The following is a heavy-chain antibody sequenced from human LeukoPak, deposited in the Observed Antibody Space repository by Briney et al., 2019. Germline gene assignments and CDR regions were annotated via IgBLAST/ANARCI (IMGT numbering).Heavy chain of an antibody. CDR1: GFTFDDYA. J-gene: IGHJ2*01. D-gene: IGHD3-22*01. CDR2: ISGDGGST. CDR3: GKTTYYYDSSGYYPYWYFDL. V-gene: IGHV3-43*02. Sequence: GGSLRLXCAASGFTFDDYAMHWVRQAPGKGLEWVSLISGDGGSTYYADSVKGRLTISRDNTKNSLYLQMNSLRTEDTALYYCGKTTYYYDSSGYYPYWYFDLWGRGTLVTVSS.